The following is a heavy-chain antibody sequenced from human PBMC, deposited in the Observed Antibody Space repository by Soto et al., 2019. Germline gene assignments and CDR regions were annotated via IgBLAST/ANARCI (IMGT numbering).Heavy chain of an antibody. CDR2: IYYSGYT. CDR3: ARDSVGSGYD. D-gene: IGHD5-12*01. Sequence: KASETLSLTCAVSGGSISGYYWSWIRQPPGKRLEWIGYIYYSGYTNYNPSLKSRVTISVDRSKNQFSLELRSVTASDTAVYYCARDSVGSGYDRGQRTLVTVPQ. CDR1: GGSISGYY. J-gene: IGHJ4*02. V-gene: IGHV4-59*01.